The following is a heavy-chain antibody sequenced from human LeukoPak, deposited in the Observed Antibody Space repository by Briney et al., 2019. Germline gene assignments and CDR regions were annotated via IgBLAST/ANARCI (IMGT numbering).Heavy chain of an antibody. CDR3: TRVDLRFLEWLAFDY. Sequence: GRFTISRDVSKSIAYLQMNSLKTEDTAVYYCTRVDLRFLEWLAFDYWGQGTLVTVSS. D-gene: IGHD3-3*01. J-gene: IGHJ4*02. V-gene: IGHV3-49*01.